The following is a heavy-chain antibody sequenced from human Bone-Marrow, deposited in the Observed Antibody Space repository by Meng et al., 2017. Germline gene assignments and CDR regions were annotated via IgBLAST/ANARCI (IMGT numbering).Heavy chain of an antibody. CDR1: GFTFSSSE. J-gene: IGHJ6*02. Sequence: GESLKISCAVSGFTFSSSEMNWVRQAPGKGLEWVSYIARSGTIWYADSVKGRFTISRDNAKNSLYLQMNSLRGEDTAVYYCARDRRRGDYLPYYYYYYGMDVWGQGTTVTVSS. CDR2: IARSGTI. D-gene: IGHD4-17*01. V-gene: IGHV3-48*03. CDR3: ARDRRRGDYLPYYYYYYGMDV.